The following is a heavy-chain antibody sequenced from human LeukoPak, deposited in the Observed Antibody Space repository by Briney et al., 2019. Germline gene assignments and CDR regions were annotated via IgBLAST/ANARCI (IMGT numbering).Heavy chain of an antibody. V-gene: IGHV1-46*01. Sequence: GASVKVSCKASGYTFTSYYMHWVRQAPGQGLEWMGIINPSGGSTSYAQKFQGRVTMTRDMSTSTVYMELSSLRSEDMAVYYCARVLYSYGYDYWGQGTLVTVSS. J-gene: IGHJ4*02. CDR2: INPSGGST. CDR1: GYTFTSYY. D-gene: IGHD5-18*01. CDR3: ARVLYSYGYDY.